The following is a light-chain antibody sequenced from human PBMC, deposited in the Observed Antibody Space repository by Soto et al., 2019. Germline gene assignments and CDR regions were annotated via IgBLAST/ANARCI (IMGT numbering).Light chain of an antibody. V-gene: IGKV1-5*03. CDR3: QQAYSFPIT. CDR2: KAS. Sequence: DIQMTQSPSTLSASVGDRVTITCRASQSISSWLAWYQQKPGKAPKLLIYKASTLKSGVPSRFSGSGSGTDFTLSINSLQPEDFATYYCQQAYSFPITFGQGTRLEI. CDR1: QSISSW. J-gene: IGKJ5*01.